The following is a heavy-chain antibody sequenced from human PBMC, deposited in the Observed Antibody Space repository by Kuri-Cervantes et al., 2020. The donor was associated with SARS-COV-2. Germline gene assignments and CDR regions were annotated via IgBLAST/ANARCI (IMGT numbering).Heavy chain of an antibody. J-gene: IGHJ4*02. D-gene: IGHD6-19*01. CDR1: GGAFSSAI. Sequence: SVTVSCKASGGAFSSAIISWVRQAPGQGLEWMGGIMPALGMPNLAQKFRGRVTITADTSTTTAYLELSGLKSEDTALYYCASDGVSGSLSLDFWGQGTLVTVSS. CDR3: ASDGVSGSLSLDF. V-gene: IGHV1-69*10. CDR2: IMPALGMP.